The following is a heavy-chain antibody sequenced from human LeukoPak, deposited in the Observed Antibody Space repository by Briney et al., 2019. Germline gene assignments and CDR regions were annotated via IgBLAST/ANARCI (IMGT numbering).Heavy chain of an antibody. CDR1: RFTFSSYE. J-gene: IGHJ3*02. V-gene: IGHV3-48*03. D-gene: IGHD7-27*01. Sequence: PGGSLRLSCTASRFTFSSYEMNWVRQAPGKGLGWVSYISSSGSITYYADSVKGRFTISRDNAKNSLYLQMNSLRAEHTAVYYCARDPKLGDDALHIWGQGTMVTVSS. CDR2: ISSSGSIT. CDR3: ARDPKLGDDALHI.